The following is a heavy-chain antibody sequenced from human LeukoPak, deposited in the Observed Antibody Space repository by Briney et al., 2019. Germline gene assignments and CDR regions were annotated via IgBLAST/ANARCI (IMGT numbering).Heavy chain of an antibody. CDR1: GFTFDDFG. J-gene: IGHJ3*02. CDR3: ARHEGYSSGLDAFDI. CDR2: INWNGGNT. V-gene: IGHV3-20*04. Sequence: SGGSLRLSCAASGFTFDDFGMSWVRQGPGKGLEWVSGINWNGGNTTYADSVKGRFTISRDNAKNSLYLQMNSLRAEDTAMYYCARHEGYSSGLDAFDIWGQGTMVTVSS. D-gene: IGHD6-19*01.